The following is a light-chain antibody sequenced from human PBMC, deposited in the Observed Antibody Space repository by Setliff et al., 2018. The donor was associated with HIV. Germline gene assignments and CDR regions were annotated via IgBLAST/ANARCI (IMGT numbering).Light chain of an antibody. Sequence: SALTQPRSVSGSPGQSVTLPCTGSGSDIGTYNYVSWYQQYPGKAPKLIIYDVSKRPSGVPDRFSGSKSGDTASLTISGLQSEDEADYYCCSYAGTYTYIFGSGTKVTVL. CDR2: DVS. J-gene: IGLJ1*01. CDR1: GSDIGTYNY. CDR3: CSYAGTYTYI. V-gene: IGLV2-11*01.